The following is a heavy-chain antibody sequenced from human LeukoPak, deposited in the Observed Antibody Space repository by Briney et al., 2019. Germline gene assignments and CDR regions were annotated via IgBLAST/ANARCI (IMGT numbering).Heavy chain of an antibody. CDR3: ARDLEYGDYTYYYYMDV. Sequence: ASVKVSCKASGYTFTSYGISWVRQAPGQGLEWMGWISAYNGNTNYAQKLQGRVTMTTDTSTSTAYMELRSLRSDDTAVYYCARDLEYGDYTYYYYMDVWGKGTTVTISS. CDR2: ISAYNGNT. D-gene: IGHD4-17*01. CDR1: GYTFTSYG. J-gene: IGHJ6*03. V-gene: IGHV1-18*01.